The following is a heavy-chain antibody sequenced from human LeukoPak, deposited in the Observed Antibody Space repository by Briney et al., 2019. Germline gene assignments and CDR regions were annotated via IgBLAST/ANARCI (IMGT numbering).Heavy chain of an antibody. CDR1: GFTFSSYG. J-gene: IGHJ3*01. CDR3: AKDAHYYGTWA. Sequence: PGGSLRLSCAASGFTFSSYGMHWVRQAPGKGLEWVAVISYDGSNKYYADSVKGRFTISRDNSKNTLYLQMNSLRAEDTAVYYCAKDAHYYGTWAWGQGTMVTVSS. CDR2: ISYDGSNK. V-gene: IGHV3-30*18. D-gene: IGHD3-10*01.